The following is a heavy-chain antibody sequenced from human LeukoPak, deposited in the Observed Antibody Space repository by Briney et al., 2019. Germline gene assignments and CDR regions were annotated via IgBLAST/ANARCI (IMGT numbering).Heavy chain of an antibody. V-gene: IGHV3-21*01. J-gene: IGHJ6*03. D-gene: IGHD2-15*01. Sequence: PGGSLRLSCAASGFTFSSYSMNWVRQAPGKGLEWVSSISSSSSYIYYADSVKGRFTISRDNAKNSLYLQMNSLRAEDTAVYYCARDEEDIVVVVAAHYYYYMDVWGKGTTVTVSS. CDR3: ARDEEDIVVVVAAHYYYYMDV. CDR1: GFTFSSYS. CDR2: ISSSSSYI.